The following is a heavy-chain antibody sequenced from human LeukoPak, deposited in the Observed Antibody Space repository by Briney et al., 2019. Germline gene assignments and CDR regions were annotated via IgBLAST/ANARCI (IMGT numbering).Heavy chain of an antibody. CDR1: GGSISSYY. CDR3: ASTRKQGYFDY. D-gene: IGHD6-13*01. CDR2: IYYSGST. V-gene: IGHV4-59*08. Sequence: SETLSLTCTVSGGSISSYYWSWIRQPPGKGLEWIGYIYYSGSTNYNPSLKSRVTISVDTSKNQFSLKLSSVTAADTAVYYCASTRKQGYFDYWGQGTLVTVSS. J-gene: IGHJ4*02.